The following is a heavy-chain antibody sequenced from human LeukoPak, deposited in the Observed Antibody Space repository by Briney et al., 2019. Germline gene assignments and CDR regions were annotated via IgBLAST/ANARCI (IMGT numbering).Heavy chain of an antibody. D-gene: IGHD2-2*01. J-gene: IGHJ6*02. CDR1: RYSFTTYG. CDR2: ISAYDGKT. V-gene: IGHV1-18*01. Sequence: ASVKVSCKASRYSFTTYGISWLRQAPGQGLEWMAWISAYDGKTNYAQTFQGRVTMTTDTSTSTAYMELRSLRSDDTAVYYCAREAIIVPSGGMDLWGQGTTVTVSS. CDR3: AREAIIVPSGGMDL.